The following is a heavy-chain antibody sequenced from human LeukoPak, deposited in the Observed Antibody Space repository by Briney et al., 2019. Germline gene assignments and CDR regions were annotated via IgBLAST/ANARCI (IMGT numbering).Heavy chain of an antibody. J-gene: IGHJ4*02. D-gene: IGHD3-9*01. CDR3: ARVASYDLLTGYYLEY. V-gene: IGHV1-18*01. CDR2: ISGYNGNT. CDR1: SYSFSDYG. Sequence: ASVKVSCKDSSYSFSDYGFTWVRQAPGQGLEYMGWISGYNGNTNYAEKLQDRVTLTADASTTTVYMELRSLTSDDTAVYYCARVASYDLLTGYYLEYWGQGTLVTVSS.